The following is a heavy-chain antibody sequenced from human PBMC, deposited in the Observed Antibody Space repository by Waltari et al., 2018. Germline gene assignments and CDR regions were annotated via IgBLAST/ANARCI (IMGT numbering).Heavy chain of an antibody. CDR2: ISSSTTT. Sequence: EVQLVESGGGLVQPGESLRLSCAASGFTFSTYNMNWVRQAPGKGLYGVSYISSSTTTYYADYVKGRFTISRDNAKNSLYLQMNSLRAEDTALYYCARGRDGYIQDVFDIWGQGTMVSVSS. CDR3: ARGRDGYIQDVFDI. J-gene: IGHJ3*02. CDR1: GFTFSTYN. D-gene: IGHD5-12*01. V-gene: IGHV3-48*01.